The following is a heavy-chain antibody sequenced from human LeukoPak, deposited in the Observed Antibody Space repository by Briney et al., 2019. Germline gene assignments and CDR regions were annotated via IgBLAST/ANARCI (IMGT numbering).Heavy chain of an antibody. CDR3: ARSTGSTMFIDY. J-gene: IGHJ4*02. Sequence: SETLSLTCTVSGGSISPYYWSWIRQPPGKGLEWLGYIYYSGNTDYNPSLKSRVAIPVDTSKNQFSLKLSSVTAADTAVYYCARSTGSTMFIDYWGQGTLVTVSS. D-gene: IGHD3-10*02. CDR1: GGSISPYY. CDR2: IYYSGNT. V-gene: IGHV4-59*01.